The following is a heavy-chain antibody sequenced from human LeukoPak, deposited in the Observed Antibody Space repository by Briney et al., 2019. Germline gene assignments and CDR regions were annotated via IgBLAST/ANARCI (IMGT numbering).Heavy chain of an antibody. V-gene: IGHV4-39*01. CDR1: GGSISSSSYY. D-gene: IGHD2-2*01. CDR3: ARLGLYCSSTTCPPRDFDY. Sequence: SETLSLTCTVSGGSISSSSYYWGWIRQPPGKGLEWIGSIYYSGNTYYNPSLKSRVTISVDTSKNQFSLKLSSVTAADTAVYYCARLGLYCSSTTCPPRDFDYWGQGTLVTVSS. J-gene: IGHJ4*02. CDR2: IYYSGNT.